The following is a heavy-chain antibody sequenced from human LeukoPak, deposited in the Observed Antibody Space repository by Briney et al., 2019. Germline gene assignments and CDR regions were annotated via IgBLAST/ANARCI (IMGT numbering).Heavy chain of an antibody. CDR2: IKQDGSEK. J-gene: IGHJ4*02. CDR1: GFTFSNYW. Sequence: PGGSLRLSCAASGFTFSNYWMSWVRQAPGKGLEWVANIKQDGSEKYYVDSVKGRFTISRDNAKNSLHLQMNGLRAEDTAVYYCVRWATVATKFDYWGQGTLVTVSS. D-gene: IGHD5-12*01. V-gene: IGHV3-7*05. CDR3: VRWATVATKFDY.